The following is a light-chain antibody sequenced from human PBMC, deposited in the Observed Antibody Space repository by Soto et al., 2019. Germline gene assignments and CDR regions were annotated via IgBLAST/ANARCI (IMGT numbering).Light chain of an antibody. CDR3: QQYGSSLYT. J-gene: IGKJ2*01. CDR1: QSVSSNY. Sequence: EIVLTQSPGTLSLPPGERATLSCRASQSVSSNYLAWYQQKPGQAPRPLIYGASSRATGIPDRFSGSGSGTDFTLTISRLEPEYVAVYYCQQYGSSLYTFGQWTKLEI. V-gene: IGKV3-20*01. CDR2: GAS.